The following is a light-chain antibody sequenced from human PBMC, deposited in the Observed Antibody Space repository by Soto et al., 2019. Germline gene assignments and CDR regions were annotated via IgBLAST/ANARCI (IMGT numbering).Light chain of an antibody. J-gene: IGKJ1*01. V-gene: IGKV3-20*01. Sequence: EIVLTQSPATLSLSPGERATLSCRASQTLTNTYLAWYQQKPGQAPRLIIFDASTRATGIPDRFSGSGSGTDFTLTISRLEPEDFAVYCCQLYGVSPKTFGQGTNVEVK. CDR3: QLYGVSPKT. CDR1: QTLTNTY. CDR2: DAS.